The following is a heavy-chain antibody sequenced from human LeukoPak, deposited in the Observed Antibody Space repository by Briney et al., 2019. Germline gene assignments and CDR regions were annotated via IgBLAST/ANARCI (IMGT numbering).Heavy chain of an antibody. J-gene: IGHJ4*02. CDR1: GFTFSSYW. Sequence: GGSLRLSCAASGFTFSSYWMHWVRQAPGKGLVWVSRINSDGSSTSYADSVKGRFTISRDNAKNTLYLQMNSLRAEDTAVYYCAKDSYVWGSYRYTGFDYWGQGTLVTVSS. CDR2: INSDGSST. V-gene: IGHV3-74*01. D-gene: IGHD3-16*02. CDR3: AKDSYVWGSYRYTGFDY.